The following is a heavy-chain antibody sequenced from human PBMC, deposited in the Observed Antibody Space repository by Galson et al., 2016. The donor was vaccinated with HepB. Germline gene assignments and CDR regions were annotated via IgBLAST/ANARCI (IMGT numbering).Heavy chain of an antibody. Sequence: SLRLSCAASGFIFSSYAMSWVRQAPGKGLEWVSGISGSGGTTFYADSVKGRFTISRDNSKNTLFLQMDSLRAEDSAIYFCAKVGTTAFLPFDFWGQGTLVTVSS. CDR3: AKVGTTAFLPFDF. V-gene: IGHV3-23*01. D-gene: IGHD5-18*01. J-gene: IGHJ4*02. CDR2: ISGSGGTT. CDR1: GFIFSSYA.